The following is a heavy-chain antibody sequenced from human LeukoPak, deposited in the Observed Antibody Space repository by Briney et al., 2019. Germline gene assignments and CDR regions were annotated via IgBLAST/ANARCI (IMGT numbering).Heavy chain of an antibody. D-gene: IGHD6-6*01. CDR3: ARDSSSSLYYYYYMDV. J-gene: IGHJ6*03. CDR1: GFTFDDYG. CDR2: IKQDGSEK. Sequence: GGSLRLSCAASGFTFDDYGMSWVRQAPGKGLEWVANIKQDGSEKYYVDSVKGRFTISRDNAKNSLYLQMNSLRAEDTAVYYCARDSSSSLYYYYYMDVWGKGTTVTVSS. V-gene: IGHV3-7*01.